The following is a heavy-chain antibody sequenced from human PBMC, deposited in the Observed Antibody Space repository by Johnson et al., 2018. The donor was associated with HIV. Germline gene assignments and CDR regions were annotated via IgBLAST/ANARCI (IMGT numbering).Heavy chain of an antibody. CDR1: GITVGTNY. D-gene: IGHD2-8*01. V-gene: IGHV3-69-1*01. J-gene: IGHJ3*02. CDR3: ARATWSDDAFDI. Sequence: VQLVESGGGLVQPGGSLRLSCAASGITVGTNYMSWVRQAPGKGLEWVSSISGGSTYFADSVKGRFTISRDNARNSLYLQMNSLRAEDTALYYCARATWSDDAFDIWGQGTMVTVSS. CDR2: ISGGST.